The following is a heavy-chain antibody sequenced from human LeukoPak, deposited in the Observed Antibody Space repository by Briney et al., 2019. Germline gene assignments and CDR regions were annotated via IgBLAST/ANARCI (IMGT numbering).Heavy chain of an antibody. D-gene: IGHD3-10*01. CDR1: GFTVSTNY. V-gene: IGHV3-53*01. J-gene: IGHJ3*02. CDR2: IYIDGST. CDR3: ARTITMARVDI. Sequence: GGSLRLSCAASGFTVSTNYMSWVRQAPGKGLEWVSVIYIDGSTYYADSVKGRFTISRDNSKNTLYLQMNSLRAEDTAVHYCARTITMARVDIWGQGTMVTISS.